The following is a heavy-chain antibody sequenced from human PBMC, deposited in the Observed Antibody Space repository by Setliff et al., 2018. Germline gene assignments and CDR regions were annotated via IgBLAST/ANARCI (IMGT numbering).Heavy chain of an antibody. CDR1: GGPFSTYY. CDR3: ARESWGGDY. CDR2: INHSGST. D-gene: IGHD3-16*01. J-gene: IGHJ4*02. V-gene: IGHV4-34*01. Sequence: SETLSLTCAVYGGPFSTYYWIWIRQPPGKGLEWTGEINHSGSTNYNPSLKSRVTISVDTSKKQFSLKLSSVTAADTAVYYCARESWGGDYWGQGTLVTVSS.